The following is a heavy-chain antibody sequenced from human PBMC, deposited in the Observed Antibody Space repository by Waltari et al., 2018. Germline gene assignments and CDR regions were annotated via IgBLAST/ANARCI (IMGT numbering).Heavy chain of an antibody. CDR1: VLTFSRYA. CDR3: ARDLKGKSSSWLRYYYYYYGMDV. J-gene: IGHJ6*02. V-gene: IGHV1-69*01. CDR2: IIPIFGTA. D-gene: IGHD6-13*01. Sequence: QVQLVQSGAEVKKPGSSVQVSCKASVLTFSRYAISWVRQAPGQGLEWMGGIIPIFGTANYAQKFQGRVTITADESTSTAYMELSSLRSEDTAVYYCARDLKGKSSSWLRYYYYYYGMDVWGQGTTVTVSS.